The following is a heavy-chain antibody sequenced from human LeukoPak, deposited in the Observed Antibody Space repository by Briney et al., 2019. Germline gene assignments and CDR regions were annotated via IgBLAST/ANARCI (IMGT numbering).Heavy chain of an antibody. CDR2: IYYSGST. J-gene: IGHJ2*01. V-gene: IGHV4-59*05. CDR1: GFTFSSYA. Sequence: GSLRLSCAASGFTFSSYAMSWVRQPPGKGLEWIGSIYYSGSTYYNPSLKSRVTISVDTSKNQFSLKLSSVTAADTAVYYCVAIFGVVIERPYWHFDLWGRGTLVTVSS. CDR3: VAIFGVVIERPYWHFDL. D-gene: IGHD3-3*01.